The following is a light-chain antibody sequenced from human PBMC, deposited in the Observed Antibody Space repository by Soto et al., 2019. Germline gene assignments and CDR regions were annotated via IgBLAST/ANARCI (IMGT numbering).Light chain of an antibody. CDR1: QGISRW. V-gene: IGKV1D-16*01. CDR2: AAS. CDR3: QQYGSFPAT. Sequence: DIQMTQSPSSLSASVGDRVTITFRSIQGISRWLAWYQLKPGKAPKSLIYAASTLQSGVPSRFSGSGSGTHFTLTVSSVQHEDSATYYCQQYGSFPATFGQGTKVDIK. J-gene: IGKJ1*01.